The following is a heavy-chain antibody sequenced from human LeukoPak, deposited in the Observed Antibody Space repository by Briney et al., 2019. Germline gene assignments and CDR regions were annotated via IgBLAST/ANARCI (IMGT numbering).Heavy chain of an antibody. CDR3: ARDSDPIDPLNWFDP. V-gene: IGHV3-30*04. J-gene: IGHJ5*02. CDR1: GFTFSHYA. CDR2: ISYDGRDK. Sequence: GGSLRLSCAASGFTFSHYAMNWVRQAPGKGLEWVAIISYDGRDKYYADSVKGQFTISRDNSKKTLYLQMNSLRPEDTAVYYCARDSDPIDPLNWFDPWGQGTLVTVSS.